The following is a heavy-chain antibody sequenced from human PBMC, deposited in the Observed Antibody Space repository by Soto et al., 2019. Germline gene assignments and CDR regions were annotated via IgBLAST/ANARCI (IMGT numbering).Heavy chain of an antibody. D-gene: IGHD5-18*01. V-gene: IGHV3-21*01. CDR2: ISSSSGYI. CDR1: GFTFSTYS. CDR3: ARVRSYSYGQGYGMDV. Sequence: GGSLRLTCAASGFTFSTYSMNWVRQAPGKGLEWVSSISSSSGYIYYADSVKGRFTISRDDAKNSLSLQMNSLRAEDTAVYYCARVRSYSYGQGYGMDVWGQGTTVTVSS. J-gene: IGHJ6*02.